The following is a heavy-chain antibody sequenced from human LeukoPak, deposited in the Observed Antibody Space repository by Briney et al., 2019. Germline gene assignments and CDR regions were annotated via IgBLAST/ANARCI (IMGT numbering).Heavy chain of an antibody. CDR2: IYYSGST. CDR1: GGSISSYY. Sequence: KPSETLSLTCTVSGGSISSYYWSWIRQPPGKGLEWIGYIYYSGSTNYNPSLKSRVTISVDTSKNQFSLKLSSVTAADTAVYYCARDSSSGYYFPLEFWGQGTLVTVSS. V-gene: IGHV4-59*01. J-gene: IGHJ4*02. CDR3: ARDSSSGYYFPLEF. D-gene: IGHD3-22*01.